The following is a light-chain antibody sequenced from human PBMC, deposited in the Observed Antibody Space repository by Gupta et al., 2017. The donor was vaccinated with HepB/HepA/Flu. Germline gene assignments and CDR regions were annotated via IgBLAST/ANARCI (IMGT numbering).Light chain of an antibody. Sequence: QSALTQPASVSGSPGQSITIYCTGTSSAVGGYNYVSWYQQHPGKAPKLMIYDVSNRPSGVSNRFSGSKSGNTASLTISGLQAEDEADYYCSSYTSSSTYVVFGGGTKLTVL. CDR2: DVS. J-gene: IGLJ2*01. V-gene: IGLV2-14*01. CDR3: SSYTSSSTYVV. CDR1: SSAVGGYNY.